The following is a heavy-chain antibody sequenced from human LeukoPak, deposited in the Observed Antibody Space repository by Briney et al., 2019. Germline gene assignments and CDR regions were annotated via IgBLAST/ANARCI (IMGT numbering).Heavy chain of an antibody. Sequence: GGSLRLSCAASGFTFSSYAMSWVRQAPGKGLEWVSAISGSGGSTYYADSVKGRFTISRDNAKNSLYLQMNSLRAEDTAVYYCARATSSSRVNFDYWGQGTLVTVSS. D-gene: IGHD6-6*01. CDR3: ARATSSSRVNFDY. J-gene: IGHJ4*02. CDR1: GFTFSSYA. CDR2: ISGSGGST. V-gene: IGHV3-23*01.